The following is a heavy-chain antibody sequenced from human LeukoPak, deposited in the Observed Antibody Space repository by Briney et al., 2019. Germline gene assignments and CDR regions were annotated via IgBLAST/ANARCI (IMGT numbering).Heavy chain of an antibody. CDR2: IKQDGSEN. J-gene: IGHJ3*02. V-gene: IGHV3-7*01. D-gene: IGHD6-13*01. CDR1: GFTFSHYW. Sequence: HPGGSLRLSCAASGFTFSHYWMSWVRQAPGKGLEWVANIKQDGSENYYVDSVKGRFTISRDNAKNSLYLQMNSLRAEDTAVYYCARDRSQQLVVYDGFDIWGQGTMVTVSS. CDR3: ARDRSQQLVVYDGFDI.